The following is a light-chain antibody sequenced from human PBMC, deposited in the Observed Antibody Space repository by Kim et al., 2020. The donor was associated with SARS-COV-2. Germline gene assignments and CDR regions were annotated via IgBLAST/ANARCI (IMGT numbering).Light chain of an antibody. Sequence: QRITLSCTGSSSNIGVGSDLEWYKQLHGSAPKLLMYANSHRPSGVPDRFSGSKSGTSASLAITGLQAEDEADYYCQSYDTSLSRVVFGGGTQLTVL. CDR3: QSYDTSLSRVV. J-gene: IGLJ2*01. CDR1: SSNIGVGSD. CDR2: ANS. V-gene: IGLV1-40*01.